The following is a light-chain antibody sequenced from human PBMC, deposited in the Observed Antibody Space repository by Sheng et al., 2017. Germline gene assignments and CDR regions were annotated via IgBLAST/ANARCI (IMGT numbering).Light chain of an antibody. J-gene: IGKJ2*01. CDR1: QDISNY. CDR2: DAS. Sequence: DIQMTQSPSSLSASVGDRVTITCQASQDISNYLNWYQQKPGKAPKLLIYDASNLETGVPSRFSGSGSGTDFTFTISSLQPEDIATYYCQQYDNLLYTFGPGDRTLEIK. V-gene: IGKV1-33*01. CDR3: QQYDNLLYT.